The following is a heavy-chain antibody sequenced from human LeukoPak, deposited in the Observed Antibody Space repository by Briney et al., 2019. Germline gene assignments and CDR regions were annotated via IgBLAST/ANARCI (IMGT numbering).Heavy chain of an antibody. CDR2: IRVSGGST. CDR1: GFTFSSYA. Sequence: PGGSLRLSCAASGFTFSSYAMSWVRQAPGRGLEWVSVIRVSGGSTFFADSVKGRFTISRDNSKNTLFLQTNSLRAEDTAVYYCARLGAAADLDSFYGMDVWGHGTTVTVSS. D-gene: IGHD6-13*01. J-gene: IGHJ6*02. V-gene: IGHV3-23*01. CDR3: ARLGAAADLDSFYGMDV.